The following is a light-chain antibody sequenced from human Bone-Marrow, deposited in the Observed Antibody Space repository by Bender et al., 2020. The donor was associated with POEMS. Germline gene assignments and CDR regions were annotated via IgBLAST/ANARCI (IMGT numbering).Light chain of an antibody. Sequence: SYEGTQPPSVSVSPGQTASITCSGDDLGDKYVAWYQQKPGQSPVLVIYQDTKRPSGIPERFSGSNSGNTAPLTISGPQAMDEADYSCQAWDTYSVIFGGGTKLTVL. CDR1: DLGDKY. CDR2: QDT. J-gene: IGLJ2*01. CDR3: QAWDTYSVI. V-gene: IGLV3-1*01.